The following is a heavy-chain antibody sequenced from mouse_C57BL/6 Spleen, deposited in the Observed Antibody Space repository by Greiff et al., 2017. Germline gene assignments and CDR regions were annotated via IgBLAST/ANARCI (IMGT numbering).Heavy chain of an antibody. Sequence: QVQLQQSGAELVRPGTSVKMSCKASGYTFTNYWIGWAKQRPGHGLEWIGDIYPGGGYTNYNEKFKGKATLTADKSSSTAYMQISSLTSEDSDIYNCGRGENDYYECDYWGQGTLVTVSA. CDR3: GRGENDYYECDY. CDR2: IYPGGGYT. D-gene: IGHD1-1*01. CDR1: GYTFTNYW. V-gene: IGHV1-63*01. J-gene: IGHJ3*01.